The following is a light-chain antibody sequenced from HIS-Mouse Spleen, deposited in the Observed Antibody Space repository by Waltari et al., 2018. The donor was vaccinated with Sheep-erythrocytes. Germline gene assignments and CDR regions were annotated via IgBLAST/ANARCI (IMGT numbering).Light chain of an antibody. J-gene: IGKJ2*01. CDR2: KVS. Sequence: DVVMTQSPLSLPVTLGQPASISCRSSQSLVHSDGNTYLNWFQQRPGHSQRRLIYKVSNRDSGVPDRFSGSGSGTDFTLKISRVEAEDVGVYYCMQGTHWPPYTFGQGTKLEIK. CDR1: QSLVHSDGNTY. CDR3: MQGTHWPPYT. V-gene: IGKV2-30*02.